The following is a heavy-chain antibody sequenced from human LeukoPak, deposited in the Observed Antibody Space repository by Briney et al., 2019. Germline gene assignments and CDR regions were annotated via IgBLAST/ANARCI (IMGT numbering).Heavy chain of an antibody. D-gene: IGHD5-18*01. CDR3: ARHPERYSYFDY. CDR2: IYYTGSA. CDR1: GGSISSSSYY. V-gene: IGHV4-39*01. J-gene: IGHJ4*02. Sequence: PSETLSLTCTVSGGSISSSSYYWGWIRHPPGKGLQWIGSIYYTGSAYYNPSLKSRVTMSVDTSKNQFSLRLSSVTAADTAVYSCARHPERYSYFDYWGQGTLVTVSS.